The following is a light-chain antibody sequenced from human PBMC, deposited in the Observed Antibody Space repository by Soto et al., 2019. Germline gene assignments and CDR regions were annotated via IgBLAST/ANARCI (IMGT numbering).Light chain of an antibody. Sequence: DIQMTQSPSSLSASVGDRVTITCRASQSITNSLNWYQHKPGKAPTLLVYAASSLQSGVPSRFSGSGSGTDFTLTIISLQPEDFATYFCQQGHSMPFTFGPGTKVDIK. J-gene: IGKJ3*01. CDR2: AAS. CDR3: QQGHSMPFT. CDR1: QSITNS. V-gene: IGKV1-39*01.